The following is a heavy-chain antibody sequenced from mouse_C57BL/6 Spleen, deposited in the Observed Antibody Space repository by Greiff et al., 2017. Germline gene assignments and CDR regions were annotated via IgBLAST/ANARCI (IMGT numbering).Heavy chain of an antibody. J-gene: IGHJ4*01. V-gene: IGHV5-9-1*02. CDR1: GFTFSSYA. Sequence: EVKLVESGQGLVKPGGSLKLSCEASGFTFSSYAMSWVRQTPEEGLEWVAYISRGGDNIYYADTVKGRFTISRDNASNTLYLQMNSLKSEDTAMYYCTRNDYGYAMDYWGQGTSVTVAS. CDR3: TRNDYGYAMDY. D-gene: IGHD2-4*01. CDR2: ISRGGDNI.